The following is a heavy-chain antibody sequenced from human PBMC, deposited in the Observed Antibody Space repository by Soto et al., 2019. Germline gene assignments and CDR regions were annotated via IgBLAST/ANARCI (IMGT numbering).Heavy chain of an antibody. CDR3: AKGILRYFDWLPHDY. CDR1: GFTFSSYG. D-gene: IGHD3-9*01. Sequence: QVQLVESGGGVVQPGRSLRLSCAASGFTFSSYGMHWVRQAPGKGLEWVAVISYDGSNKYYADSVKGRFTISRDNSKNTLYLQMNSLRAEDTAVYYCAKGILRYFDWLPHDYWGQGTLVTVSS. V-gene: IGHV3-30*18. CDR2: ISYDGSNK. J-gene: IGHJ4*02.